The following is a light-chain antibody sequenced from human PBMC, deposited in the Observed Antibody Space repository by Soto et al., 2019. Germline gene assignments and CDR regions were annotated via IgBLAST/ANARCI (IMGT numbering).Light chain of an antibody. Sequence: QSALAQPRSVSGSPGQSVTISCTGTSSDVGAYDFVSWYQQLPGKAPKLIIFDVTKRTSGVPDRFSGSKSGNSASLTISGLQAEDEAYYFCCSYAGSYALGVFGGGTQLTVL. V-gene: IGLV2-11*01. CDR3: CSYAGSYALGV. CDR1: SSDVGAYDF. J-gene: IGLJ3*02. CDR2: DVT.